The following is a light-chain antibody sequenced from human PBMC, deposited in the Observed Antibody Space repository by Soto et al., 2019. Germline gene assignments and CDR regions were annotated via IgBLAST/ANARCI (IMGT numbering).Light chain of an antibody. CDR3: QHYHNWPPWT. Sequence: EIVMTQSPATLSVSPGERATLSCRASQSVSSNLAWYQQKPSQAPRLLIYGASTRATGIPTRFSGSGSGTEFTLTISRLQSDDFAVYYCQHYHNWPPWTFGQGTKVEIK. J-gene: IGKJ1*01. CDR1: QSVSSN. V-gene: IGKV3-15*01. CDR2: GAS.